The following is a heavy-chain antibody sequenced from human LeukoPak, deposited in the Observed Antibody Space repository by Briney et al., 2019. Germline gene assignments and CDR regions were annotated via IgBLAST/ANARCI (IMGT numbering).Heavy chain of an antibody. CDR3: ARAVAAWFDP. V-gene: IGHV3-48*03. CDR1: GFTFSSYE. CDR2: MSSSGTTI. Sequence: PGGSLRHSCTASGFTFSSYEMNWIRQAPGKGREWISCMSSSGTTIYYADSVKGRFTISRDNAKNSLYLEMNSLRVDDTAVYYCARAVAAWFDPWGQGTLVTVSS. J-gene: IGHJ5*02. D-gene: IGHD6-19*01.